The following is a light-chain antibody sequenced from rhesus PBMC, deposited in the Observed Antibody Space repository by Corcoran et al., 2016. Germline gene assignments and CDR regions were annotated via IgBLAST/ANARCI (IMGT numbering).Light chain of an antibody. CDR2: AAS. CDR1: QGISSW. J-gene: IGKJ2*01. Sequence: DIQMTQSPSSLSASGGDKVTITCRASQGISSWLAWYQQKPGKAPKLLIFAASSLQSGVPARFGGSGSGTDYTLPISSLQPDDFATYYFQQGYSTPHSFGRGTKVEIK. CDR3: QQGYSTPHS. V-gene: IGKV1-18*01.